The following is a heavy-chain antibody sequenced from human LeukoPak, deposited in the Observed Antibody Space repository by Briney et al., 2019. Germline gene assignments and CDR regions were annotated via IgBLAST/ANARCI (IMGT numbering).Heavy chain of an antibody. V-gene: IGHV1-8*01. J-gene: IGHJ4*02. CDR2: MNPNSGNT. CDR1: GYTFTSYD. CDR3: ARGYYDILTGYPQPFDY. Sequence: ASVKVSCKASGYTFTSYDINWVRQATGQGLEWMGWMNPNSGNTGYAQKFQGRVTITRDTSASTAYMELSSLRSEDTAVYYCARGYYDILTGYPQPFDYWGQGTLVTVSS. D-gene: IGHD3-9*01.